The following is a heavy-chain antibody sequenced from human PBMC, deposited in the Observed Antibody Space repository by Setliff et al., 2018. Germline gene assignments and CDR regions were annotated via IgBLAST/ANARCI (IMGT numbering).Heavy chain of an antibody. CDR2: ILFSGDT. D-gene: IGHD3-3*01. CDR1: GYSISSGFS. V-gene: IGHV4-38-2*01. Sequence: PSETLSLTCAVSGYSISSGFSWVWIRQSPGKGLEWIGRILFSGDTYYNPSLNSRVTISVDASTNQFSLKLYSVTAADTAVYYCRYWSGYYNNDYWGQGTLVTVSS. CDR3: RYWSGYYNNDY. J-gene: IGHJ4*02.